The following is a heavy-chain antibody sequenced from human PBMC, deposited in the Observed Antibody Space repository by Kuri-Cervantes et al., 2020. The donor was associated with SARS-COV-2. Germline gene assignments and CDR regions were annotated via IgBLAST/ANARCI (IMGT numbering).Heavy chain of an antibody. D-gene: IGHD3-3*01. V-gene: IGHV3-7*01. CDR1: GFTFSSYW. Sequence: GGSLRLSCAASGFTFSSYWMSWVRQAPGKGLEWVANIKQDGSEKYYVDSVKGRFTISRDNAKNTLYLQMNSLRAEDTAVYYCARDVVHDFWSGYENWFDPWGQGTLVTVSS. CDR3: ARDVVHDFWSGYENWFDP. CDR2: IKQDGSEK. J-gene: IGHJ5*02.